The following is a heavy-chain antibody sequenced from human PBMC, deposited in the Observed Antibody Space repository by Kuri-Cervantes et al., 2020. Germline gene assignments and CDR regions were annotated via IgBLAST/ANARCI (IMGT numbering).Heavy chain of an antibody. CDR3: ARVHGYYDSSGYYEPSENKYYYYGMDV. J-gene: IGHJ6*02. D-gene: IGHD3-22*01. CDR2: ISWNSGSI. V-gene: IGHV3-9*01. Sequence: GGSLRLSCAASGFTFDDYAMHWVRQAPGKGLEWVSGISWNSGSIGYADSVKGRFTISRDNAKNSLYLQMNSLRAEDTAVYYCARVHGYYDSSGYYEPSENKYYYYGMDVWGQGTTVTVSS. CDR1: GFTFDDYA.